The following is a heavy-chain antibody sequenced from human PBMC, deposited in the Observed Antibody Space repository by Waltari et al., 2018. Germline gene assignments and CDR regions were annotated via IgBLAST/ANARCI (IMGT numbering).Heavy chain of an antibody. Sequence: QMQLQPWGAGLLTPSATLSLTCAVYGGSFTGYQWSWVRQPPGKGLEWIGEIIHSGSTNYSPSLKSRATISVDSSKNQVFLRLTSVTAADTAVYYCARHLGWFDPWGQGTLVTVSS. J-gene: IGHJ5*02. V-gene: IGHV4-34*12. CDR2: IIHSGST. CDR3: ARHLGWFDP. D-gene: IGHD3-10*01. CDR1: GGSFTGYQ.